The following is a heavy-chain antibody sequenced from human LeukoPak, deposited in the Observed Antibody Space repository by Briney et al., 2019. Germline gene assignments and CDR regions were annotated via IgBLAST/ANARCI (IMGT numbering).Heavy chain of an antibody. J-gene: IGHJ4*02. CDR1: GFAFSDYS. Sequence: GGTLRLSCAASGFAFSDYSMNWVRQAPGKGLEWISYVGISSGNTKYADSVKGRFTISGDCAKNSVYLQMNSLRVDDTAVYFCARDFRYAFDNWGQGTLVTVSS. CDR2: VGISSGNT. CDR3: ARDFRYAFDN. D-gene: IGHD5-12*01. V-gene: IGHV3-48*04.